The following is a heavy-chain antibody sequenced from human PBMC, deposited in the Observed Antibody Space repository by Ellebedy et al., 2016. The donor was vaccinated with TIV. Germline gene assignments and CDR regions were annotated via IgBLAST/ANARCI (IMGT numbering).Heavy chain of an antibody. D-gene: IGHD1-26*01. CDR1: GFMFNNYW. J-gene: IGHJ4*02. CDR3: ARDKVVGATYFDY. Sequence: GESLKIPXAASGFMFNNYWMSWVRQAPGKGLEWVATIKQDGSEKYYVASVTGRFTISRDNAKKSLYLQMNSLRAEGTDTAVYYCARDKVVGATYFDYWGQGTLVTVSS. CDR2: IKQDGSEK. V-gene: IGHV3-7*01.